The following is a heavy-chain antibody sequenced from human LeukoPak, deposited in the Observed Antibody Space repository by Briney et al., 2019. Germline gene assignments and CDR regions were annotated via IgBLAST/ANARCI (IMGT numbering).Heavy chain of an antibody. CDR1: GGTFSSYA. CDR3: ARGIVATSLAYDY. CDR2: IIPIFGTA. Sequence: GASVKVSCKASGGTFSSYAISWVRQAPGQGLEWMGGIIPIFGTANYAQKFQGRVTITTDESTSTAYMELSSLRSEDTTVYYCARGIVATSLAYDYWGQGTLVTVSS. V-gene: IGHV1-69*05. J-gene: IGHJ4*02. D-gene: IGHD5-12*01.